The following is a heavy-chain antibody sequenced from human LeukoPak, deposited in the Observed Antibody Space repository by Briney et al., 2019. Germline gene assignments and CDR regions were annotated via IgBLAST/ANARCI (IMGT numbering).Heavy chain of an antibody. V-gene: IGHV1-18*01. D-gene: IGHD3-10*01. CDR2: ISAYNGNT. J-gene: IGHJ6*02. Sequence: GASVKVSCKASGYTFTSYGISWVRQAPGQGLEWMGWISAYNGNTNYAQKLQGRVTMTTDTSTSTAYMELRSLRSDDTAVYYCARDGWVYGSGSGMDVWGQGTTVTVSS. CDR1: GYTFTSYG. CDR3: ARDGWVYGSGSGMDV.